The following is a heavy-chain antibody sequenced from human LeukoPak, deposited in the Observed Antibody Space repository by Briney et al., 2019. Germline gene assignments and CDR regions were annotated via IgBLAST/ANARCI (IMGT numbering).Heavy chain of an antibody. V-gene: IGHV3-30*03. CDR3: ARVEAVASAFDI. CDR2: ISYDGSHK. Sequence: PGRSLRLSCAASGITLRSYGMHWVRQAPGKGLEWVAVISYDGSHKYYADSVKGRFSISRDNSKNTLYLQMNSLRDEDTAVYYCARVEAVASAFDIWGQGTMVTVSS. CDR1: GITLRSYG. D-gene: IGHD6-19*01. J-gene: IGHJ3*02.